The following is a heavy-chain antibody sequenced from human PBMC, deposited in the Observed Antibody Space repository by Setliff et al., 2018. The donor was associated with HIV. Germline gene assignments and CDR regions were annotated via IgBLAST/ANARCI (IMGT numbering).Heavy chain of an antibody. V-gene: IGHV3-48*04. CDR2: ISSGGGTI. Sequence: PGGSLRLSCAASGFTFSSYSMNWVRQAPGKGLEWVSYISSGGGTIYYADSVKGRFTISRDNAKNSLHLQMNSLRAEDTAVYYCARETNYYDSSGLYGGYFDNWGQGTLVTVSS. CDR1: GFTFSSYS. J-gene: IGHJ4*02. D-gene: IGHD3-22*01. CDR3: ARETNYYDSSGLYGGYFDN.